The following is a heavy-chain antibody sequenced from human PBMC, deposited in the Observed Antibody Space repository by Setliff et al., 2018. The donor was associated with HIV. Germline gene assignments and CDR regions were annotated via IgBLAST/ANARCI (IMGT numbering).Heavy chain of an antibody. CDR1: GYTFTSYG. CDR3: ARGDTVVVSAAIRFEL. D-gene: IGHD2-2*02. V-gene: IGHV1-18*01. J-gene: IGHJ1*01. Sequence: ASVKVSCKASGYTFTSYGISWVRQAPGQGLEWMGWITAYNGNTNYAQKLQGRVTMTTDTSTSTAYMELSRLRSDDTAIYYCARGDTVVVSAAIRFELWGQGTLVTVSS. CDR2: ITAYNGNT.